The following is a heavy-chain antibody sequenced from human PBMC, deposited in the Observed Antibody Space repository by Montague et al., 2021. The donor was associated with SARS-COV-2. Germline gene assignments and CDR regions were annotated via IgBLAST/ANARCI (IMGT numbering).Heavy chain of an antibody. CDR3: ARDVSLHMDV. J-gene: IGHJ6*02. Sequence: SLRLSCAVSGFTFRSYWMHWVRKAPGKGRVWVSRIVGDGSSTMYADSVKGRLTISTDNAKNTLYLQMNSLGAEDTAVYYCARDVSLHMDVWGQGTTVTVSS. V-gene: IGHV3-74*03. CDR2: IVGDGSST. D-gene: IGHD2-8*01. CDR1: GFTFRSYW.